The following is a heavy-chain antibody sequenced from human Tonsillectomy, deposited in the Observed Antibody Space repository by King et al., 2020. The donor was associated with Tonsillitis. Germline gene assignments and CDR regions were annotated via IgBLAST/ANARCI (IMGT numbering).Heavy chain of an antibody. CDR2: IFHTGST. D-gene: IGHD3-22*01. Sequence: QVQLQQWGAGLLKPSETLSLTCVVYGGPFIGSYWSWVRQPPGKDLEWIGAIFHTGSTNYNPSLKSRVTISVDTPKNQFSLKLSPVTAADTAVYYCARGPPYYEKSASVAYFDYWGQGTLVTVSS. J-gene: IGHJ4*02. V-gene: IGHV4-34*01. CDR3: ARGPPYYEKSASVAYFDY. CDR1: GGPFIGSY.